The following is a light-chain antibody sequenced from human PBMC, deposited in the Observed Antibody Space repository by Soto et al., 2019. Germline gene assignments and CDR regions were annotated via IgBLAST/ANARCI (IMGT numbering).Light chain of an antibody. CDR1: SSNIGSNT. CDR3: AAWDDSPEGWV. Sequence: QSVLTQPPSASGTPGQRVTISCSGSSSNIGSNTVSWYQQFPGTAPKLLINIDNERPAGVPDRFSCSKSGTSASLAISGLQSEDEADYYCAAWDDSPEGWVFGGGTKLTVL. J-gene: IGLJ3*02. CDR2: IDN. V-gene: IGLV1-44*01.